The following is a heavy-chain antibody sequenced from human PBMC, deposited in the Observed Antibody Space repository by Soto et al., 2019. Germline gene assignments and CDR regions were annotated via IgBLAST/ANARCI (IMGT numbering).Heavy chain of an antibody. Sequence: SAQISSWASGGTFSSYTISWVRQAPGQGLEWMGRLIPILGIANSAQKFEGRVTIAADKSTSTAYTELSSLRTQDTGVYPDETEISDYYYMGVWGKGTTVTVSS. CDR3: ETEISDYYYMGV. CDR1: GGTFSSYT. CDR2: LIPILGIA. V-gene: IGHV1-69*04. J-gene: IGHJ6*03.